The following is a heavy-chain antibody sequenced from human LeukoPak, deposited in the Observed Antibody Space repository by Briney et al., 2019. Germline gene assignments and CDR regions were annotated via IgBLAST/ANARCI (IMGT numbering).Heavy chain of an antibody. Sequence: GGSLRLSCVASGFTFSSYEMNWVRQAPGKGLEWLSYIGSSDSTTHYADSVKGRFTISRDNAKNSLFLQMNSLRAEDTAVYYCARVLRYCSGGNCYSGGLGYMDVWGKGTTVTISS. CDR1: GFTFSSYE. D-gene: IGHD2-15*01. CDR2: IGSSDSTT. V-gene: IGHV3-48*03. J-gene: IGHJ6*03. CDR3: ARVLRYCSGGNCYSGGLGYMDV.